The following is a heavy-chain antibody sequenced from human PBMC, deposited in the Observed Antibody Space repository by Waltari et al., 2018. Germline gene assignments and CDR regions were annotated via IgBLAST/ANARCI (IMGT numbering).Heavy chain of an antibody. J-gene: IGHJ3*02. V-gene: IGHV4-39*07. CDR3: ARGAVLLWFRELTDAFDI. CDR1: GGSISSSSYY. D-gene: IGHD3-10*01. Sequence: QLQLQESGPGLVKPSETLSLTCTVSGGSISSSSYYWGWIRQPPGKGLEWIGSIYYSGSTYYNPPLKSRVTISVDTSKNQFSLKLSSVTAADTAVYYCARGAVLLWFRELTDAFDIWGQGTMVTVSS. CDR2: IYYSGST.